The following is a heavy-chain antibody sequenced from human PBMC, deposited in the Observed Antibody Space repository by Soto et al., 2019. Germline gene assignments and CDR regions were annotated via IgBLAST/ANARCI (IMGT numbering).Heavy chain of an antibody. CDR3: VSAGGV. D-gene: IGHD2-8*01. CDR2: IYYSGRT. Sequence: SEPLSLNCTVSDDSMSRFYWGWIRQPRGKGLELIGYIYYSGRTNYNPSLKSRVTISVDTSKNQFSLKLSSVTAVDPAADYDVSAGGVWCRGTLVPVSS. V-gene: IGHV4-59*01. J-gene: IGHJ4*02. CDR1: DDSMSRFY.